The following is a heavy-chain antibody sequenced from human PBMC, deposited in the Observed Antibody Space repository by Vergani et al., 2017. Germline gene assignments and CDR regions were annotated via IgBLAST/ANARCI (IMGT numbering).Heavy chain of an antibody. CDR2: ISAYNGNT. Sequence: QVQLVQSGAEVKKPGASVKVSCKASGYTFTSYGISWVRQAPGQGLECMGWISAYNGNTNYAQKLQGRVTMTTDTSTSTAYMELRSLRSDDTAVYYCARDDYDILTGFGYYYYGMDVWGQGTTVTVSS. D-gene: IGHD3-9*01. V-gene: IGHV1-18*01. CDR1: GYTFTSYG. CDR3: ARDDYDILTGFGYYYYGMDV. J-gene: IGHJ6*02.